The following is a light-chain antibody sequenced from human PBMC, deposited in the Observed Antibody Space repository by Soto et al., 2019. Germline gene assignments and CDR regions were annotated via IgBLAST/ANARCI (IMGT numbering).Light chain of an antibody. CDR1: QSVSSNY. CDR3: QQYGSSPPVT. CDR2: GAS. J-gene: IGKJ5*01. Sequence: EIVLTQSPGTLSLSPGERATLSCRASQSVSSNYLAWYQQKPGQAPRLLIYGASRRATGIPDRFSGSGSGTDFTLSISRLEPEDFAVYSCQQYGSSPPVTFGQGTRLDIK. V-gene: IGKV3-20*01.